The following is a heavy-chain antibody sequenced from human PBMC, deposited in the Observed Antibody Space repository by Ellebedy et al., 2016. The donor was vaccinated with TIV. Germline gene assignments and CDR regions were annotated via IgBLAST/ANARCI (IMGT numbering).Heavy chain of an antibody. CDR1: GFTFDDYA. V-gene: IGHV3-9*01. D-gene: IGHD4-11*01. J-gene: IGHJ6*03. Sequence: SLKISXAASGFTFDDYAMHWVRQAPGKGLEWVSGISWNSGSIGYADSVKGRFTISRDNAKNSLYLQMNSLRAEDTALYYCAKGYTTAYYYYYMDVWGKGTTVTVSS. CDR3: AKGYTTAYYYYYMDV. CDR2: ISWNSGSI.